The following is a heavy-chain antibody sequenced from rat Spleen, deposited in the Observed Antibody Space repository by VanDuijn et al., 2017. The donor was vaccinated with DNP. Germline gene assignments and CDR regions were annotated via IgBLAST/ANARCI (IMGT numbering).Heavy chain of an antibody. V-gene: IGHV5-22*01. CDR1: GFTFSDYY. D-gene: IGHD1-4*01. CDR3: ARHVLPLRVWDY. Sequence: EVQLVESGGGLVQPGRSLKLSCAASGFTFSDYYMAWVRLAPAKGLEWVAYISYDGGRTYNGDSVKGRFTISRDIAKNTLYLQMNSLRSEDTATYYCARHVLPLRVWDYWGQGVMVTVSS. J-gene: IGHJ2*01. CDR2: ISYDGGRT.